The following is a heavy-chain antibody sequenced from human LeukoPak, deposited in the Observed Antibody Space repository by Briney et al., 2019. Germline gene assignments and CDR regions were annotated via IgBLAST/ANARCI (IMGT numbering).Heavy chain of an antibody. CDR2: IYSTGLT. J-gene: IGHJ4*02. D-gene: IGHD6-19*01. CDR3: ARSLGQWPHLDY. Sequence: GGSLRLSCAASGFTVSGSYMSWVRQAPGKGLEWVSVIYSTGLTYYADSVKGRFTISRDNFKNTLFLQMNSLRAEDTALYYCARSLGQWPHLDYWGQGTLVTVSS. V-gene: IGHV3-53*01. CDR1: GFTVSGSY.